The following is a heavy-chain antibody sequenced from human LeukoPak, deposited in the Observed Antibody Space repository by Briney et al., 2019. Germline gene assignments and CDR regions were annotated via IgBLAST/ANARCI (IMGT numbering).Heavy chain of an antibody. Sequence: PGGSLRLSCAASGFTFSSYWMSWVRQAPGKGLEWVANIKQDGSEKYYVDSVKGRFTISRDNGENSLYLQMNSLRAEDTAVYYCARASSSWNSDYWGQGTLVTVSS. D-gene: IGHD6-13*01. V-gene: IGHV3-7*01. CDR1: GFTFSSYW. J-gene: IGHJ4*02. CDR2: IKQDGSEK. CDR3: ARASSSWNSDY.